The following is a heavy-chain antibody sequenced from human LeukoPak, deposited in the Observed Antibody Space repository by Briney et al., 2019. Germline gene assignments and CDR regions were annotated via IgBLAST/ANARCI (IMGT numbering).Heavy chain of an antibody. V-gene: IGHV2-5*02. CDR2: IYWDDDK. J-gene: IGHJ3*02. D-gene: IGHD3-22*01. CDR3: AHSPPNYYDSSGYYLDAFDI. Sequence: SGPTLVKPTQTLTLTCTFSGFSLSTSGVGVGWIRQPPGKALEWLALIYWDDDKRYSPSLKSRLTITKDTSKNQVVLTMTNMDPVDTATYYDAHSPPNYYDSSGYYLDAFDIWGQGTMVTVSS. CDR1: GFSLSTSGVG.